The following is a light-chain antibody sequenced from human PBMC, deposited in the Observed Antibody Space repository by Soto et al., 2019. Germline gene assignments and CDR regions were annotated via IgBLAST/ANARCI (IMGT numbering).Light chain of an antibody. J-gene: IGKJ2*01. Sequence: EIVLTQSPATLSLSPGERATLSSRTSQSVGTYLAWYQHNPGQAPRLLIYDASNRATGIPARFSGSGSGTDFTLTISSPEPGDFAVYYCQQRYNWPNTFGQGTKLEIK. CDR1: QSVGTY. CDR2: DAS. CDR3: QQRYNWPNT. V-gene: IGKV3-11*01.